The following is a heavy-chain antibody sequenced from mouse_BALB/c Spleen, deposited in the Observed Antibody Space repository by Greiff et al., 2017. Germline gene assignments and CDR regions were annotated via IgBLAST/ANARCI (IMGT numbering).Heavy chain of an antibody. Sequence: VQLQQPGAELVRPGASVKLSCKASGYTFTSYWINWVKQRPGQGLEWIGNIYPSDSYTNYNQKFKDKATLTVDKSSSTAYMQLSSPDSEDSEVYYSAVGVSGRPWFADWGQGTLVTVSA. V-gene: IGHV1-69*02. CDR3: AVGVSGRPWFAD. CDR2: IYPSDSYT. D-gene: IGHD1-1*02. CDR1: GYTFTSYW. J-gene: IGHJ3*01.